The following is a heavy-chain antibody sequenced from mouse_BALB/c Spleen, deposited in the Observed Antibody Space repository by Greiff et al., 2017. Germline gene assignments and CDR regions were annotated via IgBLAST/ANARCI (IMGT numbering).Heavy chain of an antibody. J-gene: IGHJ1*01. CDR3: ARPYDYDEYFDV. V-gene: IGHV1-14*01. CDR2: INPYNDGT. Sequence: VHVKQSGPELVKPGASVKMSCKASGYTFTSYVMHWVKQKPGQGLEWIGYINPYNDGTKYNEKFKGKATLTSDKSSSTAYMELSSLTSEDSAVYYCARPYDYDEYFDVWGAGTTVTVSS. CDR1: GYTFTSYV. D-gene: IGHD2-4*01.